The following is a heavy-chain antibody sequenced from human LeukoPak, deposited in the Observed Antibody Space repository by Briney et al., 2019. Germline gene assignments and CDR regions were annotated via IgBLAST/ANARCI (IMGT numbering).Heavy chain of an antibody. D-gene: IGHD3-10*01. Sequence: SETLSLTCAAYGGPFSGYYWSWIRQPPGKGLEWIGEINHSGSTNYNPSLKSRVTISVDTSKNQFSLKLSSVTAADTAVYYCARSNMVRGVRALDYWGQGTLVTVSS. V-gene: IGHV4-34*01. CDR3: ARSNMVRGVRALDY. J-gene: IGHJ4*02. CDR2: INHSGST. CDR1: GGPFSGYY.